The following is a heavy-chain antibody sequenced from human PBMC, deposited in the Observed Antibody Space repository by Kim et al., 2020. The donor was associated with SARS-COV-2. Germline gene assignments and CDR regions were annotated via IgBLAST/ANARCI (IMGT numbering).Heavy chain of an antibody. V-gene: IGHV3-33*01. J-gene: IGHJ4*02. CDR3: AREDTAMVPRGFDY. CDR1: GFTFSSYG. D-gene: IGHD5-18*01. CDR2: IWYDGSNK. Sequence: GGSLRLSCAASGFTFSSYGMHWVRQAPGKGLEWVAVIWYDGSNKYYADSVKGRFTISRDNSKNTLYLQMNSLRAEDTAVYYCAREDTAMVPRGFDYWGQGTLVTVSS.